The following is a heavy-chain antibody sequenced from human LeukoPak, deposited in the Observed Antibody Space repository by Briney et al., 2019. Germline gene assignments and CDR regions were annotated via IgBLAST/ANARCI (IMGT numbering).Heavy chain of an antibody. V-gene: IGHV1-46*01. CDR3: ARDPPGIAVAGPPFDY. CDR1: GYTFTSYY. Sequence: ASVKVSCKASGYTFTSYYMHWVRQAPGQGLEWMGIINPSGGSTSYAQKFQGRVTMTRDMSTSTVYMELSSLRSEDTAAYYCARDPPGIAVAGPPFDYWGQGTLVTVSS. CDR2: INPSGGST. D-gene: IGHD6-19*01. J-gene: IGHJ4*02.